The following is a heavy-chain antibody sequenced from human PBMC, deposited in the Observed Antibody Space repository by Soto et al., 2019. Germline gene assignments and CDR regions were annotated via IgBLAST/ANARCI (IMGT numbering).Heavy chain of an antibody. Sequence: QVQLQESGPGLVKPSETLSLTCTVSGGSVSSGSYYWIWLRQHPGKGLEWIGYIYYSGSTNYNPSLKSRVTISVDTSKNQFSLKLSSVTAADTAVYYCARSVGGYDFWSGYAFDPWGQGTLVTVSS. CDR1: GGSVSSGSYY. V-gene: IGHV4-61*01. CDR2: IYYSGST. CDR3: ARSVGGYDFWSGYAFDP. J-gene: IGHJ5*02. D-gene: IGHD3-3*01.